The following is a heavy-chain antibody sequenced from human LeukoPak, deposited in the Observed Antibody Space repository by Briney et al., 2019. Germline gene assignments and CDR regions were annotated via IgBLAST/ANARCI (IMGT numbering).Heavy chain of an antibody. CDR3: ARGLRITMIVVVITGGAFDI. V-gene: IGHV4-38-2*02. CDR1: GYSISNGYY. D-gene: IGHD3-22*01. CDR2: IYHSGST. J-gene: IGHJ3*02. Sequence: SETLSLTCTVSGYSISNGYYWGWIRQPPGKGLEWIGSIYHSGSTYYNPSLKSRVTISVDTSKNQFSLKLSSVTAADTAVYYCARGLRITMIVVVITGGAFDIWGQGTMVTVSS.